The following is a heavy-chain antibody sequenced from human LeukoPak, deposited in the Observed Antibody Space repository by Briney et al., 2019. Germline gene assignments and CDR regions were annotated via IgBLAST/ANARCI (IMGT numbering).Heavy chain of an antibody. CDR3: ARAPTVTPDY. D-gene: IGHD4-17*01. V-gene: IGHV1-18*04. Sequence: GASVKVSCKASGYIFTDFGTSWVRQAPGQVLEWMGWISGNENNPNYEPKFQGRITKTTDTSTSTAYMELRRLTSDDTAVYYCARAPTVTPDYWGQGTLVTVSA. CDR1: GYIFTDFG. J-gene: IGHJ4*02. CDR2: ISGNENNP.